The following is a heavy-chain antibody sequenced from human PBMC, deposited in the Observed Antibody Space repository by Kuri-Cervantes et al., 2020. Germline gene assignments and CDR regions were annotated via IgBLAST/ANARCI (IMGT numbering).Heavy chain of an antibody. D-gene: IGHD6-13*01. CDR2: IHHSGST. CDR3: AREAASDALDI. CDR1: GFTFSSYEM. Sequence: GSLRLSCAASGFTFSSYEMNWVRQAPGKGLEWIGEIHHSGSTNYNPSLKSRVTISEDKSKNQLSLRLNSVTAADTAVYYCAREAASDALDIWGQGTMVTVSS. J-gene: IGHJ3*02. V-gene: IGHV4-4*02.